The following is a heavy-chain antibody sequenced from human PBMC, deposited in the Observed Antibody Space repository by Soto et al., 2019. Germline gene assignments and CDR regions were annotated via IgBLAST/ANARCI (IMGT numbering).Heavy chain of an antibody. CDR1: GFTFSNYW. J-gene: IGHJ6*03. D-gene: IGHD2-15*01. V-gene: IGHV3-74*02. CDR2: INSDGSVS. Sequence: EVQLVESGGGLVQPGGSLRLSCAASGFTFSNYWMYWVRQAPGKGLEWVSRINSDGSVSSHADSVKGRLTISRDNVKSTLYLHKDSLRAEDTAVYYCARGDCVGGTCYSLAGSFYYYMDVWGKGTTVTVFS. CDR3: ARGDCVGGTCYSLAGSFYYYMDV.